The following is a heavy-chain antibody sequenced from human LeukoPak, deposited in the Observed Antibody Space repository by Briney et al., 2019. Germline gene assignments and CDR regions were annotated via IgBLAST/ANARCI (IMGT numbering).Heavy chain of an antibody. CDR3: ARDQHREFDY. V-gene: IGHV3-48*01. CDR2: ITSSTSTI. J-gene: IGHJ4*02. Sequence: PGGSLRLSCAASGFTFSSYSMNWVRQAPGKGLEWVSYITSSTSTIYYADSVKGRFTISRDNAKNSPYLQMNSLRAEDTAVYYCARDQHREFDYWGQGTLVTVSS. D-gene: IGHD2-21*01. CDR1: GFTFSSYS.